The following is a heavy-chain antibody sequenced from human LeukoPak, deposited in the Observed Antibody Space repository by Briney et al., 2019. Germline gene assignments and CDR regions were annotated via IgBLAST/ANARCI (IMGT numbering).Heavy chain of an antibody. D-gene: IGHD3-10*01. J-gene: IGHJ4*02. CDR2: ISSSGSSL. CDR3: VRDLWFGDLPRVY. V-gene: IGHV3-48*03. Sequence: GGSLRLSCAASGFSFSSHEFNWVRQAPGKGLEWISYISSSGSSLDYADSVKGRFTISRDNAKNSVFLHMSSLRPEDTAVYYCVRDLWFGDLPRVYWGQGTLVTVSS. CDR1: GFSFSSHE.